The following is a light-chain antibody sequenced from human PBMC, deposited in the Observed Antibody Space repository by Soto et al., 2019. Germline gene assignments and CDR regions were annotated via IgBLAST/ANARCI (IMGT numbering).Light chain of an antibody. Sequence: QSVLTQPPSASGTPGQRVTISCSGSSSNIGSNTVNWYQQLTGTAPKLLIYNNNQRPSGVPDRFSGSKSGTSASLAISGLHSEDDADYFCAARDDSPCGIVFGTGTNVTVL. CDR1: SSNIGSNT. V-gene: IGLV1-44*01. CDR3: AARDDSPCGIV. J-gene: IGLJ1*01. CDR2: NNN.